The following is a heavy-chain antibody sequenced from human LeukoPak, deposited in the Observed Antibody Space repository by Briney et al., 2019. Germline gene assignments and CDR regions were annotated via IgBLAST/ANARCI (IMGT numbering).Heavy chain of an antibody. CDR3: ARVYYGSGSLHYYYYYMDV. V-gene: IGHV3-23*01. CDR2: ISGSGGST. CDR1: GFTFSGYG. J-gene: IGHJ6*03. D-gene: IGHD3-10*01. Sequence: GGSLRPSCAASGFTFSGYGMSWVRQAPGKGLEWVSAISGSGGSTYYADSVKGRFTISRDNSKNTLYLQMNSLRAEDTAVYYCARVYYGSGSLHYYYYYMDVWGKGTTVTISS.